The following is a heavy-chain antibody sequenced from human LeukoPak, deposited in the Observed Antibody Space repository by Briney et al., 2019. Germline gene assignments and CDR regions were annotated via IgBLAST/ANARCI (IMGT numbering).Heavy chain of an antibody. CDR3: AYSKYDWNYPLQYYFDY. D-gene: IGHD1-7*01. J-gene: IGHJ4*01. CDR1: GGTFSSCT. CDR2: IIPLFRTA. Sequence: ASVKVSCKASGGTFSSCTISWVRQAPGQGLEWMGGIIPLFRTANYAPDFQGRVTITTDDSTNTAYMELSSLSSEDTAVYFCAYSKYDWNYPLQYYFDYWGQGTLVTVSS. V-gene: IGHV1-69*05.